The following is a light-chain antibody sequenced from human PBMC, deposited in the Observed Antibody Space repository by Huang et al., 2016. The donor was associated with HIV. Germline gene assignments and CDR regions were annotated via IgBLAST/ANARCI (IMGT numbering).Light chain of an antibody. CDR1: QSVRSI. V-gene: IGKV3-15*01. Sequence: EIVMTQSPASLSVSPGETATLSCRASQSVRSILAWYQQKPGQAPRLLIYGASTRATGIPARFSGSWSGTEFTLTINSLKSEDFAVYYCQQYDDWPLTFGGGTKVEMK. CDR3: QQYDDWPLT. J-gene: IGKJ4*01. CDR2: GAS.